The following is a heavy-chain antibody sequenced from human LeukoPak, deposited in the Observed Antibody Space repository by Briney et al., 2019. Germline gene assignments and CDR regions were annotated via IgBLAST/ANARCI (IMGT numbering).Heavy chain of an antibody. CDR3: ASVGVVADYGSDV. J-gene: IGHJ6*02. CDR2: INPNTGAT. Sequence: ASVTVSCKASGYTLTGHYLHWVRQAPGQGLEWMGWINPNTGATTYAQRFQGRVTLTRDTSISTAYMDLSRLRPDDTAVYYCASVGVVADYGSDVWGQGTTVTVSS. V-gene: IGHV1-2*02. CDR1: GYTLTGHY. D-gene: IGHD2-15*01.